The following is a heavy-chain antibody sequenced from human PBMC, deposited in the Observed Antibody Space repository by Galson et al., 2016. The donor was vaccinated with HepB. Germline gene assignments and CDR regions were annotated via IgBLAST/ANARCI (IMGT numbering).Heavy chain of an antibody. J-gene: IGHJ6*02. CDR3: AHSGPYCSGGSCYSTYMDV. Sequence: PALVKPTQTLTLTCTFSGFSLSTSAVGVGWIRQPPGTALECLALIYWDDDKRYSPSLKSRLTNSKDTPKNQVVLTTPNMDPVDTATYYRAHSGPYCSGGSCYSTYMDVWGQGTTVTVSS. V-gene: IGHV2-5*02. D-gene: IGHD2-15*01. CDR1: GFSLSTSAVG. CDR2: IYWDDDK.